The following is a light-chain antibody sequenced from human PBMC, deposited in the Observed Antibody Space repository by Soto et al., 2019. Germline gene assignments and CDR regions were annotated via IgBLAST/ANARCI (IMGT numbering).Light chain of an antibody. Sequence: QSALTQPASVSGSPGQSITISCTGTSSDVGSYNLVSWYQQHPGKAPKLMIYEGSKWPSGVSNRFSGSKSGNTASLTISGLQAEDEADYYCCSYAGRSTVVFGGGTQLTVL. CDR2: EGS. V-gene: IGLV2-23*01. CDR1: SSDVGSYNL. J-gene: IGLJ2*01. CDR3: CSYAGRSTVV.